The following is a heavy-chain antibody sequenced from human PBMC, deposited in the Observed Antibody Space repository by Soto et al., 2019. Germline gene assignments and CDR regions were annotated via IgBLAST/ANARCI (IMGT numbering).Heavy chain of an antibody. V-gene: IGHV1-2*04. CDR3: ARGVAPHIHWFDP. CDR1: GYTFTGYY. J-gene: IGHJ5*02. CDR2: INPNSGGT. D-gene: IGHD2-15*01. Sequence: AXVKVSCKASGYTFTGYYMHWVRQAPGQGLEWMGWINPNSGGTNYAQKFQGWVTMTRDTSISTAYMELSRLRSDDTAVYYCARGVAPHIHWFDPLGQGNLVTVSS.